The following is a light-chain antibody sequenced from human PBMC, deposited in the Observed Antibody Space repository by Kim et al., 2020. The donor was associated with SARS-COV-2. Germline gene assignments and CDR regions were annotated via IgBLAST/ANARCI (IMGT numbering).Light chain of an antibody. J-gene: IGLJ3*02. CDR2: GDN. V-gene: IGLV3-19*01. CDR1: TLTTYY. Sequence: SSELTQDPAAVSVALGQTIRITCRGDTLTTYYASWYQQKPRQAPVLVIFGDNNQPSGMPDRFSGTTSGDTASLPISGAQAEDEADYYCNSRDSTGADWVFGGGTQLTVL. CDR3: NSRDSTGADWV.